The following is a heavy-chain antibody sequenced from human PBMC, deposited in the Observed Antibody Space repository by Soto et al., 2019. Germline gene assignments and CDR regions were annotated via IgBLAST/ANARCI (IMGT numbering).Heavy chain of an antibody. Sequence: SETVSLTCTVSGGSISSYYWSWIRQPPGKGLEKIGYIYYSGSTNYNPSLKSRVTMSVDTSKNQFSLQLSSVTAADTAVYYCARDRIGSISIFEVVTDYYYGIDVWGQGTTVTVSS. J-gene: IGHJ6*02. D-gene: IGHD3-3*01. CDR1: GGSISSYY. CDR2: IYYSGST. CDR3: ARDRIGSISIFEVVTDYYYGIDV. V-gene: IGHV4-59*01.